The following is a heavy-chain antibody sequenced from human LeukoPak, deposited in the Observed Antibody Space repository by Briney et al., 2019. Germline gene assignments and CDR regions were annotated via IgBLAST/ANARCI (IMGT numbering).Heavy chain of an antibody. CDR1: GYTFTSYY. CDR3: ARTDCSSTSCYTNWFYP. V-gene: IGHV1-46*01. Sequence: ASVKVSCKASGYTFTSYYMHWVRQAPGQGLEWMGIINPSGGSTSYAQKFQGRVTMTRDMSTSTVYMELSSLRTEDTAVYYCARTDCSSTSCYTNWFYPWGQGTLVTVSS. D-gene: IGHD2-2*02. CDR2: INPSGGST. J-gene: IGHJ5*02.